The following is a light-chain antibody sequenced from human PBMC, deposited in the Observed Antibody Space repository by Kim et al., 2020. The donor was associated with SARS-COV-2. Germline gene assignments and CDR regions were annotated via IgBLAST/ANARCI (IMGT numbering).Light chain of an antibody. J-gene: IGKJ4*01. Sequence: ASIGDTVTSTCRANQSLNSWLAWYLQEPGKAPKLLIFEASTLNSGVPSRFSGSGSGTDFSLTISSLQPDDFATYFCQQYYTYPITFGGGTKVDIK. CDR2: EAS. CDR3: QQYYTYPIT. V-gene: IGKV1-5*01. CDR1: QSLNSW.